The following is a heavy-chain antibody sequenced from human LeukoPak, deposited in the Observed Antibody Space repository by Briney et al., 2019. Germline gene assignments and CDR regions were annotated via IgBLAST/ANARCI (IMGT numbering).Heavy chain of an antibody. Sequence: SQTLSLTCAVSGGSISSGGYSWSWIRQPPGKGLEWIGYIYHSGSTYYNPSLKSRVTISVDRSKNQFSLKLSSVTAADTAVYYCARDNGYSYGYWFDPWGQGTLVTVSS. CDR3: ARDNGYSYGYWFDP. D-gene: IGHD5-18*01. J-gene: IGHJ5*02. CDR2: IYHSGST. V-gene: IGHV4-30-2*01. CDR1: GGSISSGGYS.